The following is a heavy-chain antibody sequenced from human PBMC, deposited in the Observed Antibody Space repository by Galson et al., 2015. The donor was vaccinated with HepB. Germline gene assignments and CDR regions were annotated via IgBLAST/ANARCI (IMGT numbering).Heavy chain of an antibody. V-gene: IGHV4-39*07. CDR1: GGSISSSSYY. CDR3: ARAIPGFGVRAFDY. D-gene: IGHD3-3*01. CDR2: IYYSGST. Sequence: ETLSLTCTVSGGSISSSSYYWGWIRQPPGKGLEWIGSIYYSGSTYYNPSLKSRVTISVDTSKNQFSLKLSSVTAADTAVYYCARAIPGFGVRAFDYWGQGTLVTVSS. J-gene: IGHJ4*02.